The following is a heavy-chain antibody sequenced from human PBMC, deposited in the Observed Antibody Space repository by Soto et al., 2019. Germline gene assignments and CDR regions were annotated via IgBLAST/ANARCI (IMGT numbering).Heavy chain of an antibody. CDR2: VNSDGSSA. Sequence: PGGSLRLSCSASGFTFVHYWMHWFRQAPGKGLVWVSRVNSDGSSAGYADSVKGRFTISRDNAKNTLYLQMNSLRAEDTAVYYCARFGTYYDSSGFLYWGQGALVTVSS. J-gene: IGHJ4*02. V-gene: IGHV3-74*01. CDR3: ARFGTYYDSSGFLY. CDR1: GFTFVHYW. D-gene: IGHD3-22*01.